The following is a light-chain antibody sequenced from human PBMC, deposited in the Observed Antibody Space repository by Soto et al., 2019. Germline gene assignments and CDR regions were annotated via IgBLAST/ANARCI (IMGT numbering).Light chain of an antibody. CDR3: SSYAGGNRGV. CDR1: SSDVGNYNY. CDR2: EVT. J-gene: IGLJ2*01. Sequence: QSVLTQPPSASGSPGQSVTISCTGTSSDVGNYNYVSWYQQHPGKAPKIVIFEVTKWPSGVPDRFSGSKSGNTASLTVSGLQPEDEADYYCSSYAGGNRGVFGGGTKVTVL. V-gene: IGLV2-8*01.